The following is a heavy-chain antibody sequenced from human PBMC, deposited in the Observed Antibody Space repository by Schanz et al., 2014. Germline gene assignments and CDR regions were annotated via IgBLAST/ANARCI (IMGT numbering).Heavy chain of an antibody. CDR3: VRAGYETTGYYHLESWVGDYFDS. D-gene: IGHD3-22*01. Sequence: EVKLVESGGGLVQPGGSLRLSCAASGSTFSAYWMHWVRQVPGKGLVWIARINTDGTTTKYADSVRGRFTISRDNSKNMVYLQMNSLRAEDTAVYYCVRAGYETTGYYHLESWVGDYFDSWGQGALVTVSS. J-gene: IGHJ4*02. CDR1: GSTFSAYW. V-gene: IGHV3-74*01. CDR2: INTDGTTT.